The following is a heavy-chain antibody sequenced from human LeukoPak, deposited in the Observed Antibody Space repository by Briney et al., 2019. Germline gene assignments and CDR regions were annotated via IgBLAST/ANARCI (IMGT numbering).Heavy chain of an antibody. Sequence: GGSLRLSCAASGFKFSNYGMHWVRQAPGKGLEWVAFIRYDGSNKDYADSVKGRFTISRDNTKKTLYLQMNSLRVEDTAVYYCGKDLTEDGSGGYNYYYYYGMDVWGQGTTVTVSS. CDR2: IRYDGSNK. CDR3: GKDLTEDGSGGYNYYYYYGMDV. V-gene: IGHV3-30*02. J-gene: IGHJ6*02. CDR1: GFKFSNYG. D-gene: IGHD3-10*01.